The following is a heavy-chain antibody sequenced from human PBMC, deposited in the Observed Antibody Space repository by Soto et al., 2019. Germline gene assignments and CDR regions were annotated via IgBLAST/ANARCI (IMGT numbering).Heavy chain of an antibody. J-gene: IGHJ3*02. V-gene: IGHV1-69*06. CDR1: AVSFSSNA. D-gene: IGHD4-17*01. CDR2: IIPYFHTA. CDR3: ARLRGPYGGTSRGVFDI. Sequence: QVQLVQSGAEVKKPGSSVKVSCKASAVSFSSNALPWVRQAPGQGLEWMGGIIPYFHTANYAQKFQGRVTITADKSTSTAYMELSSLRSEDTAVYYCARLRGPYGGTSRGVFDIWGQGTMVTVAS.